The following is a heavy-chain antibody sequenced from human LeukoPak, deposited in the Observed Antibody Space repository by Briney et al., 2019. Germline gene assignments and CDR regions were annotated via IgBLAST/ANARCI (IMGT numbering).Heavy chain of an antibody. Sequence: ASVKVSCKASGYTFTGYYMHWVRQAPGQGLEWMGIINPSGGSTSYAQKFQGRVTMTRDMSTSTVYMELSSLRSEDTAVYYCAREVPAARNFDYWGQGTLVTVSS. D-gene: IGHD2-2*01. CDR2: INPSGGST. J-gene: IGHJ4*02. CDR1: GYTFTGYY. CDR3: AREVPAARNFDY. V-gene: IGHV1-46*01.